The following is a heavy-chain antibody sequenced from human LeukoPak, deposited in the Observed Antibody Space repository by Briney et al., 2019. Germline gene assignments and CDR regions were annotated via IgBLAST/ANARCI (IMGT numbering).Heavy chain of an antibody. Sequence: SETLSLTCTVSGGSISSGSYYWGWIRQPPGKGPEWIGSINYSGNTYYNPSLKSRVTISVDTSRNQFSLKLSSVTAADTAVYYCARGLWFGDENPPYFDYWGQGILVTVSS. D-gene: IGHD3-10*01. V-gene: IGHV4-39*01. CDR2: INYSGNT. J-gene: IGHJ4*02. CDR3: ARGLWFGDENPPYFDY. CDR1: GGSISSGSYY.